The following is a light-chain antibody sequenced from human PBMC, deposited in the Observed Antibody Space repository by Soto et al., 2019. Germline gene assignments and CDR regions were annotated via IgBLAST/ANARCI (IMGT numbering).Light chain of an antibody. J-gene: IGLJ1*01. Sequence: QSVLTQPPSASGSPGQSVTISCTGTSSDVGAYNYVSWYQQHPGEAPRLLIYEVNQRPSGVPDRFSGSKSANTASLTVSGLQPEDEADYYCSSYAETNNLLYVLGTGTKLTVL. CDR1: SSDVGAYNY. V-gene: IGLV2-8*01. CDR3: SSYAETNNLLYV. CDR2: EVN.